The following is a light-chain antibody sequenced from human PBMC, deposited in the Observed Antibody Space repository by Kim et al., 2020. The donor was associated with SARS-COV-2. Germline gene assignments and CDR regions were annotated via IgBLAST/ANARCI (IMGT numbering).Light chain of an antibody. J-gene: IGKJ4*01. V-gene: IGKV3-20*01. CDR2: GAS. Sequence: PGERAALSCRASQSVSSSYLAWYQQKPGQAPRLLIYGASSRATGIPDRFSGSGSGTDFTLTITRLEPDDFAVYYCQQYGTSPHTFGGGTKLEI. CDR3: QQYGTSPHT. CDR1: QSVSSSY.